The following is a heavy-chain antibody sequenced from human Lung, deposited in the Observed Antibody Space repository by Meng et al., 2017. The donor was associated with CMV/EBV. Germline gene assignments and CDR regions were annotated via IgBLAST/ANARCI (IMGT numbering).Heavy chain of an antibody. J-gene: IGHJ3*02. V-gene: IGHV4-34*01. CDR1: GGSFSGYY. D-gene: IGHD3-22*01. CDR3: ARKDYYDISGHAFDI. CDR2: INQSGST. Sequence: SQXXSLTXAVYGGSFSGYYWSWIRQPPGKGLEWIAEINQSGSTNRNPTLKSRVTISVDTSKNLFSLNLTSVTAADTAVYYCARKDYYDISGHAFDIWGQGTMVTFSS.